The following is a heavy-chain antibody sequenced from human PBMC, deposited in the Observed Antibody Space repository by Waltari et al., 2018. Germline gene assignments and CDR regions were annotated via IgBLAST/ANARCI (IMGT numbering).Heavy chain of an antibody. D-gene: IGHD3-10*01. CDR1: GGSISGYS. CDR3: ARDSVNWFDP. J-gene: IGHJ5*02. CDR2: IYTSASS. Sequence: QVQLQELGPGLVKPSETLSLTCTVSGGSISGYSWTWIRQPAGKGLEWIGRIYTSASSNYNPSLKSRGSMSVGTSKNQCSLKLTSLTAADTAVYYCARDSVNWFDPWGQGTLVTVSS. V-gene: IGHV4-4*07.